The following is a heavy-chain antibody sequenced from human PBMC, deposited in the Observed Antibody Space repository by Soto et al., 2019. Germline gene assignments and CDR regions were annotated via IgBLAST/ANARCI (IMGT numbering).Heavy chain of an antibody. V-gene: IGHV3-30-3*01. J-gene: IGHJ3*02. D-gene: IGHD3-3*01. Sequence: QVQLVESGGGVVQPGRSLRLSCAASGFTFSSYAMHWVRQAPGKGLEWVAVISYDGSNKYYADSVKGRFTISRDNSKNTLYLQMNRRRAEDSAVYCFARDTNYDFWSGYYTGGVVAFDIWGQGTIVTVSS. CDR3: ARDTNYDFWSGYYTGGVVAFDI. CDR1: GFTFSSYA. CDR2: ISYDGSNK.